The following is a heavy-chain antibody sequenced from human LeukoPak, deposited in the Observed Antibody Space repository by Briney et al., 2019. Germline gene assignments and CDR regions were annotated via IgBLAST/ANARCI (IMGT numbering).Heavy chain of an antibody. CDR1: GFTFSSYG. D-gene: IGHD6-13*01. J-gene: IGHJ4*02. V-gene: IGHV3-30*02. CDR2: IRYDGSNK. CDR3: AKAPGRIAALDY. Sequence: PGGSLRLSCAASGFTFSSYGMHWVRQAPGKGLEWVAFIRYDGSNKYYADSVKGRFTISRDNSKNTLYLQMNSLRAEDTAVYYCAKAPGRIAALDYWGQGTLVTVSS.